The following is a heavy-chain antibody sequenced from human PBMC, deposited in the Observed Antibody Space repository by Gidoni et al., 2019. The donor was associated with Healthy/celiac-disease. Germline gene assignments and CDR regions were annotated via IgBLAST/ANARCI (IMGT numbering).Heavy chain of an antibody. CDR3: ARHEAQLYYPLPFYYFDY. J-gene: IGHJ4*02. CDR1: GGSISSSSYY. CDR2: IYYSGST. D-gene: IGHD3-10*01. V-gene: IGHV4-39*01. Sequence: QLQLQESGPGLVKPSETLSLTCTVSGGSISSSSYYWGWIRQPPGKGLEWIGSIYYSGSTYYNPSLKSRVTISVDTSKNQFSLKLSSVTAADTAVYYCARHEAQLYYPLPFYYFDYWGQGTLVTVSS.